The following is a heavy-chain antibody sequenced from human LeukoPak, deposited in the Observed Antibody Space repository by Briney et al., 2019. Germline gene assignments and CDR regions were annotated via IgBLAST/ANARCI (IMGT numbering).Heavy chain of an antibody. D-gene: IGHD3-10*01. CDR3: ANYGSVSYFAY. J-gene: IGHJ4*02. CDR1: GFTLCHYG. CDR2: ISYDGSNK. Sequence: QSGGSLRLSCAASGFTLCHYGIQWVPQAPRKGQECVALISYDGSNKYYADSVKGRFTISRDNSKNTLYLQMISVRAEDTAVYYCANYGSVSYFAYWGQGTLVTVSS. V-gene: IGHV3-30*18.